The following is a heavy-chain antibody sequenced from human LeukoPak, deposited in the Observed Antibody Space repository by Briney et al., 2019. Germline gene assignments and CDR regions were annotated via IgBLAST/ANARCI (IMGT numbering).Heavy chain of an antibody. CDR2: IYYSGST. D-gene: IGHD5-18*01. CDR1: GGSISSYY. V-gene: IGHV4-59*08. Sequence: SETLSLTCTVSGGSISSYYWSWIRQPPGKGLGWIGYIYYSGSTYYNPSLKSRVTISVDTSKNQFSLNLNSLTAADTAIYYCARVLSDSSGYNFEYWGQGTLVTVSS. CDR3: ARVLSDSSGYNFEY. J-gene: IGHJ4*02.